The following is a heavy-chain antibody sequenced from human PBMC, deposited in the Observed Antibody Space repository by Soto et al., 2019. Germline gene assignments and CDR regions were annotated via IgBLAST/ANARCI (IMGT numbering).Heavy chain of an antibody. V-gene: IGHV3-9*01. Sequence: GGSLRLSCAASGFTFDDYAMHWVRQAPGNGLEWVSGLSWNSVIIVXXDSVKVRXXISRDSAKNSLCLQMXIRKAEYTTSXYCAKGGQLLTEGGGYWRQGTLVTVSS. CDR1: GFTFDDYA. D-gene: IGHD2-2*01. CDR3: AKGGQLLTEGGGY. J-gene: IGHJ4*02. CDR2: LSWNSVII.